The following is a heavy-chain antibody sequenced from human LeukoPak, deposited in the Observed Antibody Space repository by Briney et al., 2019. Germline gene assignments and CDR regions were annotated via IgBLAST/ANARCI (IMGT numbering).Heavy chain of an antibody. CDR3: VRDYRGGLSGNYFDY. CDR1: GFTFSSYA. V-gene: IGHV3-66*01. Sequence: GGSLRLSCAASGFTFSSYAMSWVRQAPGKGLEWVSVIYSGGSTYYADSVKGRFTISRDNSKNTLFLQMNSLRAEDTAVYYCVRDYRGGLSGNYFDYWGQGTLVTVSS. CDR2: IYSGGST. D-gene: IGHD1-26*01. J-gene: IGHJ4*02.